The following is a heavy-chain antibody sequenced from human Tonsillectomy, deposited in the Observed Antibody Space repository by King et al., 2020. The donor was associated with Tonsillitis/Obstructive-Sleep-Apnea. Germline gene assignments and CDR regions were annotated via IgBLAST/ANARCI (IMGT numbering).Heavy chain of an antibody. CDR2: INHSGST. CDR3: ARGRGYSYGYRNYYYYMDV. J-gene: IGHJ6*03. D-gene: IGHD5-18*01. CDR1: GGSFSGYY. Sequence: VQLQQWGAGLLKPSETLSLTCAVYGGSFSGYYWSWILQPPGKGLEWIGEINHSGSTNYNPSLKSRVTIAVEKSKNQLSLKLSSLTAADTAVYYCARGRGYSYGYRNYYYYMDVWGKGTTVTVSS. V-gene: IGHV4-34*01.